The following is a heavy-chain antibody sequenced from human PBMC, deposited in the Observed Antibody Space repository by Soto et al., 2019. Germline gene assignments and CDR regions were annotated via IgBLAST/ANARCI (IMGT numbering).Heavy chain of an antibody. CDR1: GFTFSSYG. J-gene: IGHJ5*02. V-gene: IGHV3-30*18. CDR2: ISYDGSNK. D-gene: IGHD6-6*01. CDR3: AKDNQPLDMAARANWFDP. Sequence: VGSLRLSCAASGFTFSSYGMHWVRQAPGKGLEWVAVISYDGSNKYYADSVKGRFTISRDNSKNTLYLQMNSLRAEDTAVYYCAKDNQPLDMAARANWFDPWGQGTLVTVSS.